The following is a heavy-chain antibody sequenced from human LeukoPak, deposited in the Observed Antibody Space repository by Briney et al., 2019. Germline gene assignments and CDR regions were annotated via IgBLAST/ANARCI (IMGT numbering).Heavy chain of an antibody. CDR3: ARGGIAAAGFDY. V-gene: IGHV3-33*01. D-gene: IGHD6-13*01. Sequence: GGSLRLSCAASGFTFSSYGMHWVRQAPGKGLEWVAVIWYDGSNKYHADSVKGRFTISRDNSKNTLYLQMNSLRAKDTAVYYCARGGIAAAGFDYWGQGTLVTVSS. J-gene: IGHJ4*02. CDR1: GFTFSSYG. CDR2: IWYDGSNK.